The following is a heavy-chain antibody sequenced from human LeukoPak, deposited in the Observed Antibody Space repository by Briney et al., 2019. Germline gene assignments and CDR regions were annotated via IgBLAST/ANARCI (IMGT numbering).Heavy chain of an antibody. D-gene: IGHD4/OR15-4a*01. Sequence: GGSLRLSCAASGFTFSRYSMSWVRQAPGKGLGWVSLIYSGGDTHYADSVKGRFTISRNSSKNTLYLQMNSLRAEDTAVYYCARDPPAVRTNSYAWGQGTLVTVSS. CDR2: IYSGGDT. CDR1: GFTFSRYS. CDR3: ARDPPAVRTNSYA. V-gene: IGHV3-66*01. J-gene: IGHJ5*02.